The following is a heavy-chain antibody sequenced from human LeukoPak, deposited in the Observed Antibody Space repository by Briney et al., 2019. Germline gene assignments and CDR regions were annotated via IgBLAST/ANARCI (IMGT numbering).Heavy chain of an antibody. J-gene: IGHJ4*02. V-gene: IGHV4-4*02. CDR2: IYHSGSS. D-gene: IGHD1-1*01. CDR1: GGSISSNNW. Sequence: SETLSLTCAVSGGSISSNNWWGWVRQPPGKGLEWIGEIYHSGSSNYNPSLKSRVTISVDKSRNHSSLNLSSVTAADTAAYYCARVNINNWHSCDYWGQGTLVTVSS. CDR3: ARVNINNWHSCDY.